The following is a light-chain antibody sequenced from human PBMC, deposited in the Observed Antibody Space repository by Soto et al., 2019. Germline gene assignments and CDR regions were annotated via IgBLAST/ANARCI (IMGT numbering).Light chain of an antibody. J-gene: IGKJ5*01. CDR2: GAA. CDR3: QQYGSSPGT. CDR1: QSVNNNY. V-gene: IGKV3-20*01. Sequence: EIVLTQSPGTLSLSPEERATLSCRASQSVNNNYLAWYQQKPGQAPRLLIHGAAIRATGIPDRFSGSGSGADFTLTISRLEPEDFALYYCQQYGSSPGTFGQGTRLEIK.